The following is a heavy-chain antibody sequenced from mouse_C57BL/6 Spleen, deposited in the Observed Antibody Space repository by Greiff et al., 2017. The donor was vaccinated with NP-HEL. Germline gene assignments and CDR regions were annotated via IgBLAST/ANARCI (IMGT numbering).Heavy chain of an antibody. CDR3: TRGSYYGSSLYYYAMDY. Sequence: EVKLVESGEGLVKPGGSLKLSCAASGFTFSSYAMSWVRQTPEKRLEWVAYISSGGDYIYYADTVKGRFTISRDNARNTLYLPMSSLKSEDTAMYYCTRGSYYGSSLYYYAMDYWGQGTSVTVSS. CDR2: ISSGGDYI. CDR1: GFTFSSYA. D-gene: IGHD1-1*01. V-gene: IGHV5-9-1*02. J-gene: IGHJ4*01.